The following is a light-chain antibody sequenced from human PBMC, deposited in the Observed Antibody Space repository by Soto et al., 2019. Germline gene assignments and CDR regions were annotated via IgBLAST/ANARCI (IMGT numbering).Light chain of an antibody. CDR1: QSLSSN. V-gene: IGKV3D-15*01. CDR2: GPS. J-gene: IGKJ1*01. CDR3: QQYHNCPRT. Sequence: EIVMTQSPATLSVSPGERATLSCRASQSLSSNLAWYQQKPGKAPRLLIYGPSSRAAGIPDRFSGSGSGTDFTLTISSLQPEDFATYYCQQYHNCPRTFGQGTKVDI.